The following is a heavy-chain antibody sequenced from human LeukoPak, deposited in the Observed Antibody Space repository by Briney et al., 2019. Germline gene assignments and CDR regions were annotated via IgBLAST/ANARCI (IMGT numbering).Heavy chain of an antibody. V-gene: IGHV4-34*01. CDR3: ASRITIFGVVTSLDY. D-gene: IGHD3-3*01. CDR2: INHSGST. Sequence: SETLSLTCAVYGGSFSGYHWSWIRQPPGKGLEWIGEINHSGSTNYNPSLKSRVTISVDKSKNQFSLKLSSVTAADTAVYYCASRITIFGVVTSLDYWGQGTLVTVSS. CDR1: GGSFSGYH. J-gene: IGHJ4*02.